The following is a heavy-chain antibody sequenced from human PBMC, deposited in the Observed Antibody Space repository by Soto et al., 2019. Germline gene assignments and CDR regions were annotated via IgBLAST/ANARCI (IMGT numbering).Heavy chain of an antibody. CDR2: ISAYNGNT. Sequence: ASVKVSCKASGYTFTSHGISWVRQAPGQGHEWMGWISAYNGNTNYAQKLQGRDTMTRDTSTSTVYMELSSLRSEDTAVYYCARDTTTALGYWGQGTLVTVSS. CDR1: GYTFTSHG. V-gene: IGHV1-18*01. D-gene: IGHD4-17*01. J-gene: IGHJ4*02. CDR3: ARDTTTALGY.